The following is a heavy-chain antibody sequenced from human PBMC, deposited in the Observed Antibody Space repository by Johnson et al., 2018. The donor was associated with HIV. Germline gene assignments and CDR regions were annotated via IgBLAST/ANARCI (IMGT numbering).Heavy chain of an antibody. CDR1: GFTFSDYY. V-gene: IGHV3-11*01. CDR2: ISSSGSTI. D-gene: IGHD3-10*01. CDR3: TTDWGLWFGNLLHDAFDI. Sequence: QVQLVESGGGLVKPGGSLRLSCAASGFTFSDYYMSWIRQAPGKGLEWVSYISSSGSTIYYADSVKCRFTISRDNAKNSLYLQMNSLKTEDTAVYYCTTDWGLWFGNLLHDAFDIWGQGTMVTVSS. J-gene: IGHJ3*02.